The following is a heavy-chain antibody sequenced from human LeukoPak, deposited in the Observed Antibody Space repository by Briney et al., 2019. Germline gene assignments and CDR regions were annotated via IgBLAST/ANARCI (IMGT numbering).Heavy chain of an antibody. CDR1: GGSFGGYY. J-gene: IGHJ4*02. CDR3: ARGSRVYRAAATYFDY. CDR2: INHSGST. V-gene: IGHV4-34*01. Sequence: SETLSLTCAVYGGSFGGYYWSWIRQPPGKGLEWIGEINHSGSTNYNPSLKSRVTISVDTSKNQFSLKLSSVTAADTAVYYCARGSRVYRAAATYFDYWGQGTLVTVSS. D-gene: IGHD6-13*01.